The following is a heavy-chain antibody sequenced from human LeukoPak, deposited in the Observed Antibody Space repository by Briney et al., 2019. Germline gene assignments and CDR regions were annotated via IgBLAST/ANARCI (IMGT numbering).Heavy chain of an antibody. V-gene: IGHV3-23*01. CDR2: ISGSGGST. CDR1: GFTFSSYA. J-gene: IGHJ3*02. Sequence: GGSLRLSCAASGFTFSSYAMSWVRQAPGKGLEWVSAISGSGGSTYYADSVKGRFTISRDNSKNTLYLQMNSLRAEDTAVYYCAKDWAKYSSGWYYAFDIWGQGTMVTVSS. CDR3: AKDWAKYSSGWYYAFDI. D-gene: IGHD6-19*01.